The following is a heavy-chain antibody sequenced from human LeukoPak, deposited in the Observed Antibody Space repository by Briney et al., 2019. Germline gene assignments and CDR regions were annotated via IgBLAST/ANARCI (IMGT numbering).Heavy chain of an antibody. V-gene: IGHV3-30*18. CDR1: GSTFSSYG. Sequence: PGGSLRLSCAASGSTFSSYGMNWVRQAPGKGLEWVAVISYDGNSKYYADSVKGRFTISRDNSKNSLYLQMNSLRAEDTALYYCTKVRFENKLRYSDLWGRGTLVTVSS. J-gene: IGHJ2*01. D-gene: IGHD2/OR15-2a*01. CDR3: TKVRFENKLRYSDL. CDR2: ISYDGNSK.